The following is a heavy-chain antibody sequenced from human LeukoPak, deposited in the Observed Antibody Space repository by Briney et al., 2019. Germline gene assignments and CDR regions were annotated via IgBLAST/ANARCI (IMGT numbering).Heavy chain of an antibody. Sequence: DSVTVSCTASGYTFTGYYMHWVRQAPGQGLERMGWISPNSSDTNYAKKFQGRITTTRDTTNSTAYMELSRLRSDDTAVHYCARPQQQPRLPFDYWGQGTLVTVSS. CDR1: GYTFTGYY. CDR3: ARPQQQPRLPFDY. V-gene: IGHV1-2*02. CDR2: ISPNSSDT. J-gene: IGHJ4*02. D-gene: IGHD6-13*01.